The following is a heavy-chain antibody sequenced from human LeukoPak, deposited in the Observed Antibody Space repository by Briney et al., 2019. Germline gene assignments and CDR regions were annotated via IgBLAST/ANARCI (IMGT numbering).Heavy chain of an antibody. CDR2: INAGNGST. D-gene: IGHD3-9*01. J-gene: IGHJ4*02. CDR1: GYTFTSYA. CDR3: ASNGVIGYFDWSY. Sequence: ASVKVSCKASGYTFTSYAMHWVRQAPGQRLEWMGWINAGNGSTKYSQKFQGRVTITRDTSASTAYMELSSLRSEDTAVYYCASNGVIGYFDWSYWGQGTQVTVSS. V-gene: IGHV1-3*01.